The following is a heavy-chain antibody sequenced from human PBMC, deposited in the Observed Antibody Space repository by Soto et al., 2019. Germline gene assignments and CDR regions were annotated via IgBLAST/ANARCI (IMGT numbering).Heavy chain of an antibody. CDR3: ARARIAAVVLYCYYYGLDG. CDR2: INHSGTT. V-gene: IGHV4-34*01. CDR1: GGSFSASY. D-gene: IGHD6-13*01. J-gene: IGHJ6*02. Sequence: QVHLQQWGAGLLKPSETLFLTCTVFGGSFSASYWGWIRQSPWKGLEWIGEINHSGTTNYNPTLKGRVTISVDPSQTQFALRLSSVAAAHTAVCCGARARIAAVVLYCYYYGLDGWGPGTTVTVS.